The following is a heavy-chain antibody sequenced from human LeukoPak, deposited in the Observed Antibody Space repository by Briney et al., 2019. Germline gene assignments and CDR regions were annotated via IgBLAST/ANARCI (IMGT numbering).Heavy chain of an antibody. CDR3: ARESGVAPYYYDSSGYSPNDY. D-gene: IGHD3-22*01. CDR1: GFTFSDYY. CDR2: ISSSGSTI. V-gene: IGHV3-11*04. J-gene: IGHJ4*02. Sequence: GGSLRLSCAASGFTFSDYYMSWIRQAPGKGLEWVSYISSSGSTIYYADSVKGRFTISRDNAKNSLYLQMNSLRAEDTAVYYCARESGVAPYYYDSSGYSPNDYWGQGTLVTVSS.